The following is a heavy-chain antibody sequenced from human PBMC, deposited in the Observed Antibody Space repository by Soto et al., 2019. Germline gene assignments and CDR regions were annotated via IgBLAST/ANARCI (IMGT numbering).Heavy chain of an antibody. D-gene: IGHD1-26*01. Sequence: PGGSLRLSCAASGFTFSSYAMSWVRQAPGKGLEWVSAISGSGGSTYYADSVKGRFTISRDNSNNTLYLQMNSLRAEDTAVYYCAKYRARIPPKNNWFDPWGQGTLVTVSS. CDR3: AKYRARIPPKNNWFDP. CDR2: ISGSGGST. J-gene: IGHJ5*02. V-gene: IGHV3-23*01. CDR1: GFTFSSYA.